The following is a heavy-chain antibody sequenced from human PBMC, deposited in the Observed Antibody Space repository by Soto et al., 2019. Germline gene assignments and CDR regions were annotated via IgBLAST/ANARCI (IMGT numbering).Heavy chain of an antibody. Sequence: KSSETLSLTCTVSGGSISSGDYYWSWIRQPPGKGLEWIGYIYYSGSTYYNPSLKSRVTISVDTSKNQFSLKLSSVTAADTAVYYCARDSAPIYDPPDYWGQGTLVTVSS. J-gene: IGHJ4*02. CDR3: ARDSAPIYDPPDY. V-gene: IGHV4-30-4*01. CDR1: GGSISSGDYY. D-gene: IGHD2-21*01. CDR2: IYYSGST.